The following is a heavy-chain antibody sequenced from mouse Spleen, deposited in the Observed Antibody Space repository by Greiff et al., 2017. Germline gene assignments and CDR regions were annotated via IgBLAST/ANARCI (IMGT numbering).Heavy chain of an antibody. CDR1: GFTFSSYA. D-gene: IGHD1-1*01. J-gene: IGHJ4*01. Sequence: EVKLMESGGGLVKPGGSLKLSCAASGFTFSSYAMSWVRQTPEKRLEWVATISDGGSYTYYPDNVKGRFTISRDNAKNNLYLQMSHLKSEDTAMYYCAKHYYGSHYYAMDYWGQGTSVTVSS. V-gene: IGHV5-4*03. CDR3: AKHYYGSHYYAMDY. CDR2: ISDGGSYT.